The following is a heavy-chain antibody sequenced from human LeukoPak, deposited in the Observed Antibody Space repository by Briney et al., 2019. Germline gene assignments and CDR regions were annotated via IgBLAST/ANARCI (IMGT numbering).Heavy chain of an antibody. Sequence: ASVKVSCKASGYTFTSYYMHWVRQAPGQGLEWMGIINPSGGSTSYAQKFQGRVTMTTDTSTSTAYMELRILRSDDTAVYYCARDDNSRGYDYWGQGTLVTVSS. J-gene: IGHJ4*02. V-gene: IGHV1-46*01. CDR2: INPSGGST. D-gene: IGHD4-23*01. CDR1: GYTFTSYY. CDR3: ARDDNSRGYDY.